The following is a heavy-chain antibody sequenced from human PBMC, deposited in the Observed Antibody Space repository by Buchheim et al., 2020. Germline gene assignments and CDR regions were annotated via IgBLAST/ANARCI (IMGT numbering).Heavy chain of an antibody. V-gene: IGHV3-33*06. J-gene: IGHJ4*02. CDR1: GFTFSSYG. D-gene: IGHD1-1*01. Sequence: QVQLVESGGGVVQPGRSLRLSCAASGFTFSSYGMHWVRQAPGKGLEWVAVIWYDGSNKYYADSVKGRFTISRDSSKNTLYLQMNSLRAEDTALYYCAKERTGEYFDYWGQGTL. CDR2: IWYDGSNK. CDR3: AKERTGEYFDY.